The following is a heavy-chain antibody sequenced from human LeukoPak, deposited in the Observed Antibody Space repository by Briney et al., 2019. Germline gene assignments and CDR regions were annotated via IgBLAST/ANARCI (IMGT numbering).Heavy chain of an antibody. J-gene: IGHJ4*02. D-gene: IGHD6-13*01. Sequence: GGSLRLSCAASEFTFSGHSMNWVRQAPGKGLEWVSYISSSSSTIYYADSVKGRFTISRDNSKNTLYLQMDTLRADDTAVYYCAKDHGSSDWYYFDYWGQGTLVTVSS. CDR2: ISSSSSTI. CDR3: AKDHGSSDWYYFDY. CDR1: EFTFSGHS. V-gene: IGHV3-48*01.